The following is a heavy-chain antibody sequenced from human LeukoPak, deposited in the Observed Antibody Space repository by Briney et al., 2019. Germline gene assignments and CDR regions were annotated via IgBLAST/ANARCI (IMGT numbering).Heavy chain of an antibody. CDR1: GYTFTSYA. V-gene: IGHV1-3*01. CDR2: INAGNGNT. J-gene: IGHJ4*02. Sequence: ASVKVSCKASGYTFTSYAMHWVRQAPGQRLEWMGWINAGNGNTKYSQKFQGRVTITRDTSASTAYMELSSLGSEDTAVYYCARSRQLLPYYFDYWGQGTLVTVSS. D-gene: IGHD2-2*01. CDR3: ARSRQLLPYYFDY.